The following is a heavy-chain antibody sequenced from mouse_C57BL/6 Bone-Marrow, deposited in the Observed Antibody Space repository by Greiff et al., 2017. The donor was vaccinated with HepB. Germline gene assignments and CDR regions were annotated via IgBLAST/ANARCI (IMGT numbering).Heavy chain of an antibody. CDR1: GYTFTSYW. D-gene: IGHD1-1*01. V-gene: IGHV1-81*01. J-gene: IGHJ3*01. CDR2: IYPRSGNT. Sequence: VQLQQPGAELVKPGASVKLSCKASGYTFTSYWMHWVKQRTGQGLEWIGEIYPRSGNTYYNEKFKGKATLTADKSSSTAYMELRSLTSEDSAVYFCAPLLLRPTSYWGQGTLVTVSA. CDR3: APLLLRPTSY.